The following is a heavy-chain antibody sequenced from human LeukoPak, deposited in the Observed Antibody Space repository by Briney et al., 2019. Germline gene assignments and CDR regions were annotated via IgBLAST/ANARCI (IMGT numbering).Heavy chain of an antibody. Sequence: GGSLRLSCAASGFTFSSYWMSWVRLAPGKGLEWVANIKGDGSEKWYADSVKGRFTISGDNAQNSVHLQMNSLRAEDTAVYHCARDEYRSRWLHPWGQGTLVTVTS. CDR3: ARDEYRSRWLHP. V-gene: IGHV3-7*01. CDR2: IKGDGSEK. CDR1: GFTFSSYW. J-gene: IGHJ5*02. D-gene: IGHD6-19*01.